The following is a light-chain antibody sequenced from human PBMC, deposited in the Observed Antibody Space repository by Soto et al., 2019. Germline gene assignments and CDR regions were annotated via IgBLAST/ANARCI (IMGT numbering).Light chain of an antibody. Sequence: EIVLTQSPGTLSLSPGERATLSCRASQSVSSNLAWYQQKPGLAPRLLIYDASIRATGIPDRFSGSGSGADFTLTISRLEPEDFALYYCQQYSTSRTFGQGTKVDI. V-gene: IGKV3D-20*01. CDR3: QQYSTSRT. CDR2: DAS. CDR1: QSVSSN. J-gene: IGKJ1*01.